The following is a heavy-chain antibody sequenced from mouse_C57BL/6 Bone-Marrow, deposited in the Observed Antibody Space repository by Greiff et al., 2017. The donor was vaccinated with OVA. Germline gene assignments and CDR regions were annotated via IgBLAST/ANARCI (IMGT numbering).Heavy chain of an antibody. D-gene: IGHD2-13*01. CDR1: GFNIKDDY. CDR3: TTRLLRY. CDR2: IDPENGYT. Sequence: EVQLQQSGAELVRPGASVKLSCTASGFNIKDDYMHWVKQRPEQGLEWIGWIDPENGYTEYASKFQGKATITADTSSNTAYLQLSSLTSEDTAVDYCTTRLLRYWGQGTLVTVSA. V-gene: IGHV14-4*01. J-gene: IGHJ3*01.